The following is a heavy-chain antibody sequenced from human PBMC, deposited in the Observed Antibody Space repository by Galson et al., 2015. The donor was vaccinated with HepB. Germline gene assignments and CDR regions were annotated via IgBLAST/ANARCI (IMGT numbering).Heavy chain of an antibody. Sequence: SLRLSCAASGLTFSDHYIDWVRQAPGRGLEWVGRSRNKARSYSTEYAASVKGRFTISRDHSKNSVSLQMNSLKTEDTAVYYCARTPVYEHSLYADFEYWGQGTLVTVSS. J-gene: IGHJ4*02. V-gene: IGHV3-72*01. CDR3: ARTPVYEHSLYADFEY. CDR1: GLTFSDHY. CDR2: SRNKARSYST. D-gene: IGHD2-8*01.